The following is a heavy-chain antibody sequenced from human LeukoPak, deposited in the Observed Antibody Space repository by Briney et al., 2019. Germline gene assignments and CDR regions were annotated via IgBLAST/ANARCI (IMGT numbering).Heavy chain of an antibody. CDR3: EREGGTQDY. V-gene: IGHV3-7*01. J-gene: IGHJ4*02. D-gene: IGHD1-7*01. CDR1: VFTLCSYL. Sequence: VGSPRLSPAPSVFTLCSYLMTSVRQAPGKGGEGVANIKQDGSEEFFADSVKGRFTISRDNARNSVYLQMNRLRVEGTAVYYCEREGGTQDYWGQGTLVTVSS. CDR2: IKQDGSEE.